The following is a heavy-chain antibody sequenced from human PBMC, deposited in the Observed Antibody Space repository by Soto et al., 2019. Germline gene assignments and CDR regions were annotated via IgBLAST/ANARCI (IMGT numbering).Heavy chain of an antibody. CDR2: MHHSGRT. J-gene: IGHJ4*02. Sequence: SETLSLTCTVSGANMRNCYYFWIWVRQKPGKDLEWIGHMHHSGRTHYNPSLKSRVAVSVDTSKNQFSLYLNSVTAADTAVYYCARWVEVSLDYFDSWGQG. CDR1: GANMRNCYYF. V-gene: IGHV4-31*03. CDR3: ARWVEVSLDYFDS.